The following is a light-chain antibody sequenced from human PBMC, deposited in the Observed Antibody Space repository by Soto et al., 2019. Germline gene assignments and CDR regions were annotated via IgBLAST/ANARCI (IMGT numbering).Light chain of an antibody. Sequence: IVLTQSPGTLSLSPGERATLCCRPRQSVSSSYLAWYQQKPGQAPRLLIYGASSRATGIPDRFSGSGSGTDFTLTISRLEPEDFAVYYCQQYGSSSWTFGQGTKVDIK. CDR2: GAS. J-gene: IGKJ1*01. CDR3: QQYGSSSWT. V-gene: IGKV3-20*01. CDR1: QSVSSSY.